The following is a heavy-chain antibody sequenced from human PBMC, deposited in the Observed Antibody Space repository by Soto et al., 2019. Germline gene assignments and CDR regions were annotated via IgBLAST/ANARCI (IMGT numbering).Heavy chain of an antibody. J-gene: IGHJ6*02. V-gene: IGHV4-59*01. Sequence: SGTLSLTCTGSGGSITSSYWSWLRRPPGKGLEWIAYIYDTGISGYTPSTSYNPSLKSRVTMSVDTSKSQFSLKLTSVTAADTAVYYCARGEDAFFYYGLDVWGQGITVTVSS. CDR3: ARGEDAFFYYGLDV. CDR2: IYDTGISGYTPST. CDR1: GGSITSSY.